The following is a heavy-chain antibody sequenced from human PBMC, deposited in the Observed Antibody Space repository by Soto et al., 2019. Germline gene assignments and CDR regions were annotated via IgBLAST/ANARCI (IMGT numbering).Heavy chain of an antibody. V-gene: IGHV3-21*01. Sequence: GGSLTLSCPASGFPLSTYTMTSLRQAPGKGLEWVSFISSGSTYIDYADSLKGRITISRDNAKNSLYLHMNSLRADDTAVYYCARRTLTGSPTFDYWGQGALVTVSS. D-gene: IGHD3-9*01. CDR2: ISSGSTYI. J-gene: IGHJ4*02. CDR3: ARRTLTGSPTFDY. CDR1: GFPLSTYT.